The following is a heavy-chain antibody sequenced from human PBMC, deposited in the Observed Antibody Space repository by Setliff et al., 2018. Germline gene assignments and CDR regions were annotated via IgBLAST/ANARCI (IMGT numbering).Heavy chain of an antibody. Sequence: KPSETLSLTCTVSGDSIINYYWSWIRQPPGKGLEWIGNIYSSGSTNYNPSLKSRVTISVDTSKTQFSLNLTSVTAADTAVYYCAREGFYCTNGVCYRPLDYWGQGTLVTVSS. CDR2: IYSSGST. D-gene: IGHD2-8*01. CDR1: GDSIINYY. J-gene: IGHJ4*02. CDR3: AREGFYCTNGVCYRPLDY. V-gene: IGHV4-4*08.